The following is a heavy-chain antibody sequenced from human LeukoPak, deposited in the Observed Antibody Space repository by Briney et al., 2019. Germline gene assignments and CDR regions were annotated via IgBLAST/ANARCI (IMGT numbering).Heavy chain of an antibody. CDR3: VRIRQQVQMAHWYFDL. V-gene: IGHV3-48*03. D-gene: IGHD1-1*01. J-gene: IGHJ2*01. CDR1: GFTFSSYE. CDR2: ISSSGTTK. Sequence: SGGSLRLSCAVSGFTFSSYEMNWVRQAPGKGLEWLSYISSSGTTKYYADSVKGRFTISRDNAKNSLYLQMSSLRAEDTSVYYCVRIRQQVQMAHWYFDLWGRGTLVTVSS.